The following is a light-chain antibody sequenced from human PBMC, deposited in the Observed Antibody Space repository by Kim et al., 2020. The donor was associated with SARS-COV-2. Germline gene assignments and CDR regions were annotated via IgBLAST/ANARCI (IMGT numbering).Light chain of an antibody. CDR3: QVWDSDSDHWV. CDR2: NDS. Sequence: SYELTQPSSVSVAPRRMALITCGGDRIGSKSVKWYQQKPGQAPVLVIYNDSDRPSGIPERFSGSNFGDTATLTISRVAAGDEADYYCQVWDSDSDHWVFGGGTQLTVL. V-gene: IGLV3-21*04. CDR1: RIGSKS. J-gene: IGLJ2*01.